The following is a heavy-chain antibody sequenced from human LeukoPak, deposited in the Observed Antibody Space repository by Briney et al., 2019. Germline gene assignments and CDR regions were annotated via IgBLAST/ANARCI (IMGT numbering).Heavy chain of an antibody. CDR1: GGSISSSSYY. V-gene: IGHV4-39*07. J-gene: IGHJ4*02. Sequence: SETLSLTCTVSGGSISSSSYYWGWIRQPPGKGLEWIGSIYYSGSTYYNPSLKSRVTISVDTSKNQFSLKLSSVTAADTAVYYCATKWELPPFAYGAQGPLVP. D-gene: IGHD1-26*01. CDR2: IYYSGST. CDR3: ATKWELPPFAY.